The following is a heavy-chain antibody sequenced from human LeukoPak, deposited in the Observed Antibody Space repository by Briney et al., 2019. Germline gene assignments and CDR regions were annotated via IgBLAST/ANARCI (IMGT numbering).Heavy chain of an antibody. CDR2: ISWNSGSI. V-gene: IGHV3-9*01. CDR1: GFTFDDYA. CDR3: AKDLSDGIKWEQTLDY. Sequence: GRSLRLSCAASGFTFDDYAMHWVRQAPGKGLEWVSGISWNSGSIGYADSVKGRFTISRDNAKNSLYLQMNSLRAEDTALYYCAKDLSDGIKWEQTLDYWGQGTLVTASS. J-gene: IGHJ4*02. D-gene: IGHD1-26*01.